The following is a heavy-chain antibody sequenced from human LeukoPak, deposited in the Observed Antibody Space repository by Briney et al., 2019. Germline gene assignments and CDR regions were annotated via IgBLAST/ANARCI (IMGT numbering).Heavy chain of an antibody. V-gene: IGHV3-49*04. CDR2: IRSKVYGGTT. CDR1: GFTFRDYA. Sequence: GGSLRLSCTGFGFTFRDYAVSWVRQAPGKGLECIGFIRSKVYGGTTEYAASVKGRFTISRDASKSIAYLQMNSLRTEDSAVYYCTRDPYYFDSSGYYHHAFDIWGQGTMVAVSS. D-gene: IGHD3-22*01. CDR3: TRDPYYFDSSGYYHHAFDI. J-gene: IGHJ3*02.